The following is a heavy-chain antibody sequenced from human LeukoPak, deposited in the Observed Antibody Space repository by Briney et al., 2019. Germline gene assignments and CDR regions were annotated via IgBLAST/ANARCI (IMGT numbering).Heavy chain of an antibody. CDR3: ARNSGANVYTYSFQY. Sequence: GGSLRLSCTASGFTFSSSWMHWVRQAPGKGPVWVSRINPDGRSTIYADSVRGRLTISRDNAKNSLYLQMNSLRVEDTAFYYCARNSGANVYTYSFQYWGRGTLVTVSS. V-gene: IGHV3-74*01. CDR2: INPDGRST. CDR1: GFTFSSSW. J-gene: IGHJ4*02. D-gene: IGHD1-26*01.